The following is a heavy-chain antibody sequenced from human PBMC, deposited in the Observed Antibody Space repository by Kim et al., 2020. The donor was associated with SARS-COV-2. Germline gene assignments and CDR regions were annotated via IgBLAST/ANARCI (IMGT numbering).Heavy chain of an antibody. CDR2: IRSKAYGGTT. CDR3: TRETYYDILAPWFDY. J-gene: IGHJ4*02. D-gene: IGHD3-9*01. V-gene: IGHV3-49*03. CDR1: GFTFGDYA. Sequence: GGSLRLSCTASGFTFGDYAMSWFRQAPGKGLEWVGFIRSKAYGGTTEYAASVKGRFTISRDDSKSIAYLQMNSLKTEDTAVYYCTRETYYDILAPWFDYWGQGTLVTVSS.